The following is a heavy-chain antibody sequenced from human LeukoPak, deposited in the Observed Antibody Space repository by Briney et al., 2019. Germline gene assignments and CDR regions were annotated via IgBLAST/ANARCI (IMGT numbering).Heavy chain of an antibody. J-gene: IGHJ6*03. V-gene: IGHV4-39*01. Sequence: SETLSLTRTVSGGSIGSSSYYWGWIRQPPGKGLEWIGNIYYSGSTYFNPSLKSRVTISVDTSKNQFSLKLSGVTAADAAVYYCASVRRGFGESSKYYSFYYMDVWGNGTTVTISS. CDR1: GGSIGSSSYY. D-gene: IGHD3-10*01. CDR2: IYYSGST. CDR3: ASVRRGFGESSKYYSFYYMDV.